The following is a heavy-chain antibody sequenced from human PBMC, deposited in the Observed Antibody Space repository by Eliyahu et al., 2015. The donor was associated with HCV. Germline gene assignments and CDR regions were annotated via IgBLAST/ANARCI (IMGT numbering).Heavy chain of an antibody. V-gene: IGHV3-53*02. J-gene: IGHJ3*02. CDR3: ARARDSSGYLLKDAFDI. CDR2: IYSGGST. CDR1: GFTVSSNY. D-gene: IGHD3-22*01. Sequence: EVKLVETGGGLIQPGGSLRLSCAASGFTVSSNYMSWVRQAPGKGLEWVSVIYSGGSTYYADSVKGRFTISRDNSKNTLWLQMNSLRAEDTAVYYCARARDSSGYLLKDAFDIWGQGTMVTVSS.